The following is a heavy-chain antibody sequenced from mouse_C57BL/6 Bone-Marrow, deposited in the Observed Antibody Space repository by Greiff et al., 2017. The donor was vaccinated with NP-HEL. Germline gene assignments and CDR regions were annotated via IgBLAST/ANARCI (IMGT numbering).Heavy chain of an antibody. CDR3: ASTVVAPAMDY. CDR2: IYPGSGNT. V-gene: IGHV1-76*01. Sequence: PGQGLEWIARIYPGSGNTYYNEKFKGKATLTAEKSSSTAYMQLSSLTSEDSAVYFCASTVVAPAMDYWGQGTSVTVSS. J-gene: IGHJ4*01. D-gene: IGHD1-1*01.